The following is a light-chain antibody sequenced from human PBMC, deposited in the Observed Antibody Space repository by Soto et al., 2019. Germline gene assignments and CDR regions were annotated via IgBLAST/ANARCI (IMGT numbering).Light chain of an antibody. CDR1: QSVSSSY. CDR3: QQSGT. V-gene: IGKV3-20*01. J-gene: IGKJ3*01. Sequence: EIVLTQSPGTLSLSPGERATLSCRASQSVSSSYLAWYQQKPGQAPRLLIYGASSRATGIRDRFSGSGSGTDFTLTISRLEPEDFAVYYCQQSGTFGPGTKVDIK. CDR2: GAS.